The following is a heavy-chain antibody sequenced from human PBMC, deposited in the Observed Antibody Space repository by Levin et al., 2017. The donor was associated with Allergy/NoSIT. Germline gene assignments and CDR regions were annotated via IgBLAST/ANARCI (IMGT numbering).Heavy chain of an antibody. CDR2: IFPGDSYT. Sequence: GESLKISCKGSGYSFTTYWIGWVRQMPGKGLEWMGIIFPGDSYTRYSPSFQGQVTISADKSISTAYLQWSSLKASDTAIYYCARLPFSSSSTFDYWGQGTLVTVSS. CDR1: GYSFTTYW. J-gene: IGHJ4*02. D-gene: IGHD6-6*01. V-gene: IGHV5-51*01. CDR3: ARLPFSSSSTFDY.